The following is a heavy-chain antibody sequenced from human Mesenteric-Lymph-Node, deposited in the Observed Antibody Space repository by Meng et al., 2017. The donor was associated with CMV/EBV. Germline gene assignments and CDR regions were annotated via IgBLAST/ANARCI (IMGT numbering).Heavy chain of an antibody. J-gene: IGHJ6*02. V-gene: IGHV3-30*02. D-gene: IGHD3-3*01. CDR1: GFTFSSHG. CDR2: IRYDGSNK. CDR3: AKDQSLTIFGVVIRRHYYGMDV. Sequence: GESLKISCAASGFTFSSHGMHWVRQAPGKGLEWVAFIRYDGSNKYYADSVKGRFTISRDNSKNTLYLQMNSLRAEDTAVYYCAKDQSLTIFGVVIRRHYYGMDVWGQGTTVTVSS.